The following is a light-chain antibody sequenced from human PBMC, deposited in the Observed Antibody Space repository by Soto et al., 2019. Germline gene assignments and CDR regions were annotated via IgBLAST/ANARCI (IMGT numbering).Light chain of an antibody. V-gene: IGKV1-33*01. Sequence: DVPLTQSPSTLPASVGDRVAITCQATQNIFNYHNWFQQRPGKAPQLLISDASHLEPGVPSRFSGQRSATGFTLFISVLQPEDCASYFCQQYDALPLTFGCGT. J-gene: IGKJ4*01. CDR1: QNIFNY. CDR3: QQYDALPLT. CDR2: DAS.